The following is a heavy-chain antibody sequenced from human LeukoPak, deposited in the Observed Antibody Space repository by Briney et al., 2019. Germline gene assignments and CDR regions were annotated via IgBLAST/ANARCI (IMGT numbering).Heavy chain of an antibody. J-gene: IGHJ4*02. CDR3: ARDRLSSGWYSGFDY. D-gene: IGHD6-19*01. CDR1: GGSISSYY. Sequence: SETLSLTCSVSGGSISSYYWSWIRQPPGKGLERIGYIYYSGSTNYNPSLKSRVTISVDTSKNQFSLKLSSVTAADTAVYYCARDRLSSGWYSGFDYWGQGTLVTVSS. V-gene: IGHV4-59*01. CDR2: IYYSGST.